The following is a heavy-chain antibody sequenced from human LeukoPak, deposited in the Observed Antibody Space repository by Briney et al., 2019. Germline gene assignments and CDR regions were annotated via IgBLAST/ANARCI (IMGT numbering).Heavy chain of an antibody. Sequence: PGGSLRLSCAASGFTFSDYSMNWVRQAPGKGLEWVSSISSDSSYIYYADSLKRRLTISRDNAKNSLYLQIDSLRAEDTAVYYCAKDRSGSYYGNLFDYWGQGTLVTVSS. CDR3: AKDRSGSYYGNLFDY. J-gene: IGHJ4*02. D-gene: IGHD1-26*01. V-gene: IGHV3-21*01. CDR2: ISSDSSYI. CDR1: GFTFSDYS.